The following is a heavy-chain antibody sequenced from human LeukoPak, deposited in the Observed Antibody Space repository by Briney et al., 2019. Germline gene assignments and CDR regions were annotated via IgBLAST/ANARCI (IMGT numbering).Heavy chain of an antibody. J-gene: IGHJ4*02. V-gene: IGHV3-7*04. CDR2: IKQDGSKK. CDR3: TRVGYIDEGIDY. D-gene: IGHD5-24*01. CDR1: GFTVSSNY. Sequence: GSLRPSCAASGFTVSSNYMSWVRQAPGKGLEWVANIKQDGSKKSYVDSVKGRFTISRDNAKNSLYLQMNSLRAEDTAIYYCTRVGYIDEGIDYWGQGTLVTVSS.